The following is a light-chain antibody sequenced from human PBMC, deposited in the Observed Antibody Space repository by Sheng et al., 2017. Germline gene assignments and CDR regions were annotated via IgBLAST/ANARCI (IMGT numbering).Light chain of an antibody. J-gene: IGKJ2*01. CDR3: QQVTIYPYT. V-gene: IGKV1-9*01. CDR2: GAS. CDR1: QGISTY. Sequence: DIVMTQSPSSLSASVGDRVTITCRASQGISTYLAWYQQKPEKAPNLLIYGASTLQSGVPSRFSGSGSGTDFTLTISSLQPEDFATYYCQQVTIYPYTFGQGTKLEIK.